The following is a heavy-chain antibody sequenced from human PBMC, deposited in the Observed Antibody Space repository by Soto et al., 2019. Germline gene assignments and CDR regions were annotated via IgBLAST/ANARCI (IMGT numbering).Heavy chain of an antibody. CDR3: ARTYYYDSSGSFNAFDI. Sequence: GGSLRLSCAASGFTFSDYYMSWIRQAPGKGLEWVSYISSSSSYTNYADSVKGRFTISRDNAKNSLYLQMNSLRAEDTAVYYCARTYYYDSSGSFNAFDIWGQGTMVTVSS. CDR1: GFTFSDYY. V-gene: IGHV3-11*06. CDR2: ISSSSSYT. J-gene: IGHJ3*02. D-gene: IGHD3-22*01.